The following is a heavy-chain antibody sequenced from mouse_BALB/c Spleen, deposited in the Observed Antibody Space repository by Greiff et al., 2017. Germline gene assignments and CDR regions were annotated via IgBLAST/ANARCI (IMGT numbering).Heavy chain of an antibody. V-gene: IGHV5-17*02. CDR2: ISSGSSTI. CDR1: GFTFSSFG. Sequence: EVKLMESGGGLVQPGGSRKLSCAASGFTFSSFGMHWVRQAPEKGLEWVAYISSGSSTIYYADTVKGRFTISRDNPKNTLFLQMTSLRSEDTAMYYCARGGYGSSYVDRFAYWGQGTLVTVSA. CDR3: ARGGYGSSYVDRFAY. J-gene: IGHJ3*01. D-gene: IGHD1-1*01.